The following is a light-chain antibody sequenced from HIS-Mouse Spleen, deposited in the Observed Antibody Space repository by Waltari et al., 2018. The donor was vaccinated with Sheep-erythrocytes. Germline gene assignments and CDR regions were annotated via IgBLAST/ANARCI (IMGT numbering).Light chain of an antibody. Sequence: QSALTQPPSASGSPGQSVTISCTGTSSDVGGYNYVSWYQQHPGKAPKLMIYEGSKRPSGVSNRFSGSKSGNPASLTISGLQAEDEADYYCCSYAGSSTPWVFGGGTKLTVL. J-gene: IGLJ3*02. V-gene: IGLV2-23*01. CDR2: EGS. CDR3: CSYAGSSTPWV. CDR1: SSDVGGYNY.